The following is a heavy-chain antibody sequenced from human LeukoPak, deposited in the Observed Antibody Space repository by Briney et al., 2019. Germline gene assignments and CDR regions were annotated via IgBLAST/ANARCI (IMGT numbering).Heavy chain of an antibody. V-gene: IGHV4-59*08. CDR2: ISYSGIT. Sequence: NPSETLSLTCTVSGGSVSSYYWSWIRQPPGKGLEWIGYISYSGITKYKPSLKSRVTMSVDTSKNQFSLQLSSVTAADTAVYYCATAPNAFYFDYWGQGTPVTVSS. CDR1: GGSVSSYY. J-gene: IGHJ4*02. D-gene: IGHD1-1*01. CDR3: ATAPNAFYFDY.